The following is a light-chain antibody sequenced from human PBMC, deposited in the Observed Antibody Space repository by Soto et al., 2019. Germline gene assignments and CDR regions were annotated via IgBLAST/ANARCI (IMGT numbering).Light chain of an antibody. CDR2: GAS. CDR3: HHYNNWPRT. V-gene: IGKV3-15*01. J-gene: IGKJ1*01. CDR1: QNVNIN. Sequence: EIVMTPSPASLSVSPVERASLYCMASQNVNINSAWYQQKPGQAPRFLIYGASTRATGIPARFSGSGSGTEFTLTISSLQSEDFAVYYCHHYNNWPRTCGQGTKGDIK.